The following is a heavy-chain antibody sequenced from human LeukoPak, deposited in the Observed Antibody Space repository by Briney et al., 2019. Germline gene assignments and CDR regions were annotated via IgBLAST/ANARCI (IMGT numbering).Heavy chain of an antibody. D-gene: IGHD2-2*01. CDR1: GFTFSSYA. CDR2: ISGSGGST. Sequence: PGGSLRLSCAASGFTFSSYAMSWVRQAPGKGLEWVSAISGSGGSTYYADSVKGRFTISRDNSKNTLYLRMNSLRAEDTAVYYCAKGIVVVPAAIDYWGQGTLVTVSS. CDR3: AKGIVVVPAAIDY. J-gene: IGHJ4*02. V-gene: IGHV3-23*01.